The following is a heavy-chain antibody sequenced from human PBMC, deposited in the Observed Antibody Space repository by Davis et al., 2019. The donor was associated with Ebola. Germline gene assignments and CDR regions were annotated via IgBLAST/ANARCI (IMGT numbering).Heavy chain of an antibody. CDR1: GDSISSTY. D-gene: IGHD2-15*01. V-gene: IGHV4-59*08. Sequence: SETLSLTCTVSGDSISSTYWSWLRQFPGKGLEWIGYIYHSGSTNYNSSLKSRVTISIDTSKSQISLKLSSVTAADTAVYYCARHAPMGLVVVTPFSRMDVWGQGTTVTVSS. CDR2: IYHSGST. CDR3: ARHAPMGLVVVTPFSRMDV. J-gene: IGHJ6*02.